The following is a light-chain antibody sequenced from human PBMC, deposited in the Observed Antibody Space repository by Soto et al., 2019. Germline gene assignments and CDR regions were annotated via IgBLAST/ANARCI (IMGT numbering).Light chain of an antibody. CDR3: HQYGISP. J-gene: IGKJ4*01. Sequence: EIVRTQSPATLSVSPGERATLSCRASQSITEKVVWYQQKSGQAPRLLIYGASSRATGIPDRFSGSGSGTEFTLTISRLEPEDFAVYYCHQYGISPFGGRTKVDNK. CDR1: QSITEK. CDR2: GAS. V-gene: IGKV3-20*01.